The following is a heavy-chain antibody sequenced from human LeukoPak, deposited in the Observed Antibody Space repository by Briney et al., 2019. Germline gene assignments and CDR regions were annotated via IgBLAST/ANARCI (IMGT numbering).Heavy chain of an antibody. CDR1: GFTFDDYA. J-gene: IGHJ4*02. Sequence: GRSLRLSCAVSGFTFDDYAMHWVRQVPGKGLEWVSGINWNSDSIGYADSVKGRFTTSRDNAKNSLYLQMNSLRAEDTASYYCAINGGGDSGYGNFDYWGQGTLVTVSS. CDR3: AINGGGDSGYGNFDY. V-gene: IGHV3-9*01. D-gene: IGHD5-12*01. CDR2: INWNSDSI.